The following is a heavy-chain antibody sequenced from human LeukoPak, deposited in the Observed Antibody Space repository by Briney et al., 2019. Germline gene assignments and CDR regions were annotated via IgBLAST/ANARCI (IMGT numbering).Heavy chain of an antibody. D-gene: IGHD3-10*01. CDR2: ISYDGSNK. CDR1: GFTFSSYA. CDR3: AKGELPSHHYGSGNYYNVNF. V-gene: IGHV3-30-3*01. J-gene: IGHJ4*02. Sequence: GGSLRLSCAASGFTFSSYAMHWVRQAPGKGLEWVAVISYDGSNKYYADSVKGRFTTSRDNSKNTLYLQMNSLGAEDTAVYYCAKGELPSHHYGSGNYYNVNFWGQGTLVTVSS.